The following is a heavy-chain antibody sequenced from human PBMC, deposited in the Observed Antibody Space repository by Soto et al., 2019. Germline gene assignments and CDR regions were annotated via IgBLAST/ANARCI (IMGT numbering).Heavy chain of an antibody. Sequence: QVQLVQSGAEVKKPGASVKVSCKASGYTFTSYYMHWVRQAPGQGLEWMGIINPRGGSTSYAQKFQGKVTMTRDTSTSTVYMELSSLRSEDTAVYYCARDPLSYYYYYGMDVWGQGTTVTVSS. CDR2: INPRGGST. J-gene: IGHJ6*02. V-gene: IGHV1-46*01. CDR3: ARDPLSYYYYYGMDV. CDR1: GYTFTSYY.